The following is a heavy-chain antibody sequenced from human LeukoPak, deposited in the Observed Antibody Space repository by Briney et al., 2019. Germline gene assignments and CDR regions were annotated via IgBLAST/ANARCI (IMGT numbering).Heavy chain of an antibody. Sequence: GGSLRLSCAASGFTFSSYGMHWVRQAPGKGLEWVAFIRYDGSNKYYADSVKGRFTISRDNSKNTLYLQMNSLRAEDTAVYYRARDRSSSKAGCDAFDVWGQGTMVTVSS. V-gene: IGHV3-30*02. CDR2: IRYDGSNK. D-gene: IGHD6-13*01. J-gene: IGHJ3*01. CDR1: GFTFSSYG. CDR3: ARDRSSSKAGCDAFDV.